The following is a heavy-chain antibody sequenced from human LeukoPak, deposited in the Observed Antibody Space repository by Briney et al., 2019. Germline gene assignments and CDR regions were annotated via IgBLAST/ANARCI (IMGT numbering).Heavy chain of an antibody. Sequence: GASVKVSCKASGYSFTNYYVHWVRQAPGQGLEWMGIINPSGGSTSYAQKFQGRVTMTRDTSTSTVYMELSSLRSDDTAVYYCASFEVGAWGQGTLVTVSS. CDR2: INPSGGST. D-gene: IGHD3-10*01. V-gene: IGHV1-46*01. CDR1: GYSFTNYY. CDR3: ASFEVGA. J-gene: IGHJ5*02.